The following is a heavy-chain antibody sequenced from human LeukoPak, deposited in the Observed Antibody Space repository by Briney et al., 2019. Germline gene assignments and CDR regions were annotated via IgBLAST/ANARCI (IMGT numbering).Heavy chain of an antibody. Sequence: GGSLRLSCAASGFTFSSYWMSWVRQAPGKGLEWVANIKHDGNEKYYVDSVKGRFTISRDNAKNSLYLQMNSLRAEDTAVYYCARARIDGYNDYWGQGTLVTVST. CDR1: GFTFSSYW. D-gene: IGHD5-24*01. V-gene: IGHV3-7*04. CDR3: ARARIDGYNDY. J-gene: IGHJ4*02. CDR2: IKHDGNEK.